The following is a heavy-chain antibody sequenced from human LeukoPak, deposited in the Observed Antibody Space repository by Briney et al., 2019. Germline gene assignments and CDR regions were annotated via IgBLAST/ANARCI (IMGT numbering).Heavy chain of an antibody. D-gene: IGHD3-3*01. CDR2: ISSSSSYI. J-gene: IGHJ5*02. Sequence: GGSLRLSCAASGFTFSSYSMNWVRHAPGKGLEWVSSISSSSSYIYYADSVKGRFTISRDNAKNSLYLQMNSLRAADTAVYYCARDHYDFWSAHENWFDPWGQGTLVTVSS. V-gene: IGHV3-21*01. CDR3: ARDHYDFWSAHENWFDP. CDR1: GFTFSSYS.